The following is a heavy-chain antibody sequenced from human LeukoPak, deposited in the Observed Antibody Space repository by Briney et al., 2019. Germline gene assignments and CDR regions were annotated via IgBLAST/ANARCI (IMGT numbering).Heavy chain of an antibody. CDR3: AHGAMYQLDY. CDR2: IIGGAGST. CDR1: GFSFSRHG. D-gene: IGHD2-2*01. J-gene: IGHJ4*02. V-gene: IGHV3-23*01. Sequence: PGGSLRLSCAASGFSFSRHGMSWVRQAPGKGLEWVSGIIGGAGSTYYADSVKGRFTISGDNSKNTLFLQMNSLRAEDTAVYYCAHGAMYQLDYWGQGTLVTVSS.